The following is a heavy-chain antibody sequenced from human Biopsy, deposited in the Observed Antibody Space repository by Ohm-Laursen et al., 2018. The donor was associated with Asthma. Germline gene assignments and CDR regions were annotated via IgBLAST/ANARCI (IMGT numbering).Heavy chain of an antibody. CDR1: GYILTDLS. CDR3: ASDFPKDYVRYNFQF. D-gene: IGHD4-17*01. CDR2: HDHEEGGT. V-gene: IGHV1-24*01. J-gene: IGHJ4*02. Sequence: VASVKVSCKISGYILTDLSMHWVRQAPGQGLEWMGGHDHEEGGTVNARRFQGRVTMTEDTSTDTAYMELSSLSSDDTAVYYCASDFPKDYVRYNFQFWGQGTLVTVSS.